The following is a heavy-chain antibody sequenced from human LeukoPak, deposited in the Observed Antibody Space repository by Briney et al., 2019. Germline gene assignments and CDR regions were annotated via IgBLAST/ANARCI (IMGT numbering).Heavy chain of an antibody. Sequence: GGSVRLSCAASGFTFSNYAMSWVRQAPGKGLEGVSYISSSGSTINYADSVRGRFTISRDNSKNSLYLQMNSLRAEDTAVYYCARDFVAAAGIDYWGQGTLVTVSS. CDR1: GFTFSNYA. V-gene: IGHV3-48*03. J-gene: IGHJ4*02. CDR2: ISSSGSTI. D-gene: IGHD6-13*01. CDR3: ARDFVAAAGIDY.